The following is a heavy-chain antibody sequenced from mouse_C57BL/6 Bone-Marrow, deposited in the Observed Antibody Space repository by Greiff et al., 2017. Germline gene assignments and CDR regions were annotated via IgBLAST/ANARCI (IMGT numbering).Heavy chain of an antibody. Sequence: QVQLQQPGAELVMPGASVKLSCKASGYTFTSSWMNWVKQRPGQGLEWIGEIDPSDSSTNYNQKFKGKSTLTVDKSSSTAYMQLSSLTSEDSAVYYCARSGSTTGFAYWGQGTLVTVSA. V-gene: IGHV1-69*01. CDR2: IDPSDSST. CDR1: GYTFTSSW. D-gene: IGHD3-1*01. CDR3: ARSGSTTGFAY. J-gene: IGHJ3*01.